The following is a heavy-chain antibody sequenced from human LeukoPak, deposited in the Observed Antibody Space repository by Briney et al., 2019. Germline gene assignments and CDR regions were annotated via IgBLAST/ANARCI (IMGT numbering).Heavy chain of an antibody. Sequence: ASVKVSCKASGYTFTGYYVHWVRQAPGQGLEWMGWINPNSGGTNYAQKFQGWVTMTRDTSISTAYMELSRLRSDDTAVYYCARGGAEMATRVDDAFDIWGQGTMVTVSS. V-gene: IGHV1-2*04. CDR1: GYTFTGYY. J-gene: IGHJ3*02. CDR3: ARGGAEMATRVDDAFDI. CDR2: INPNSGGT. D-gene: IGHD5-24*01.